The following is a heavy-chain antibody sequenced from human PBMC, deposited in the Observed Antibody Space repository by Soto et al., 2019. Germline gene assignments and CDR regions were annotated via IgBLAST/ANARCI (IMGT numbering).Heavy chain of an antibody. V-gene: IGHV3-15*07. CDR1: GFTFSDAW. D-gene: IGHD5-18*01. CDR3: TTDPVFGGYTYGYIGWIDP. J-gene: IGHJ5*02. CDR2: IKSKTDGGTT. Sequence: GGSLRLSCAATGFTFSDAWMNWVRQAPGKGLEWVGRIKSKTDGGTTDYAAPVKGRFTISRDDSKNTLYLHMNSLQTEDTAVYYCTTDPVFGGYTYGYIGWIDPWGQGTLVTVSS.